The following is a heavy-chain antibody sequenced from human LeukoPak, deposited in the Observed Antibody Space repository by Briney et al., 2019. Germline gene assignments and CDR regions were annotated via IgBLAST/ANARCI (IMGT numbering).Heavy chain of an antibody. CDR2: IYYSGST. CDR1: GGSISSYY. Sequence: LETLSLTYTVSGGSISSYYWSWIRQPPGKGLEWIGYIYYSGSTNYNPSLKSRVTISVDTSKNQFSLKLSSVTAADTAVYYCARGGRYCSGGSCYYYYMDVWGKGTTVTISS. J-gene: IGHJ6*03. V-gene: IGHV4-59*01. D-gene: IGHD2-15*01. CDR3: ARGGRYCSGGSCYYYYMDV.